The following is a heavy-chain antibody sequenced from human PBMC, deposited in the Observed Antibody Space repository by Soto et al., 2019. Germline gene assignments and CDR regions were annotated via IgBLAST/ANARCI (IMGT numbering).Heavy chain of an antibody. CDR2: ISTDGSIT. D-gene: IGHD4-17*01. V-gene: IGHV3-74*01. CDR3: ARDTPEDYLTPDC. Sequence: EVQLVESGGGLVQPGGSLRLSCAASGFTITNYWMHWVRQAPGKGLVWVSRISTDGSITSYADSVKGRFSIFRDSAENTLYMQMNSLRADDTAVYYCARDTPEDYLTPDCWGQGTLVTVSS. CDR1: GFTITNYW. J-gene: IGHJ4*02.